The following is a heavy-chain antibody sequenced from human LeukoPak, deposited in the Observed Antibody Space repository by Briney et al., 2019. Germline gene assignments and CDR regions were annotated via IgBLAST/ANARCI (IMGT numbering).Heavy chain of an antibody. CDR1: GGSISSNY. D-gene: IGHD3-3*01. CDR2: VFYSGTT. J-gene: IGHJ2*01. CDR3: ARHQYYDFWSGRYWYFDL. V-gene: IGHV4-59*08. Sequence: PSETLSLTCTVSGGSISSNYWSWIRQPPGKGLEWIGYVFYSGTTNYNPSLKGRVTISVDTSKNQFSLKLSSVTAADTAVYYCARHQYYDFWSGRYWYFDLWGRGTLVTVSS.